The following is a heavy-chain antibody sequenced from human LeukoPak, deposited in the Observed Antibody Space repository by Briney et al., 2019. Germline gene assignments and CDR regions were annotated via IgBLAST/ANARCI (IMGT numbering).Heavy chain of an antibody. CDR1: GYTFTGYF. D-gene: IGHD6-19*01. Sequence: ASVKVSCKSSGYTFTGYFVHWVGQAPGQGLERMGWINPNSGGTNYAQKFQGRVTMTRDTSISIAYMELSRLRSDDTAVYYCARGVAGTPLTDYWGQGTLVTVSS. CDR2: INPNSGGT. J-gene: IGHJ4*02. CDR3: ARGVAGTPLTDY. V-gene: IGHV1-2*02.